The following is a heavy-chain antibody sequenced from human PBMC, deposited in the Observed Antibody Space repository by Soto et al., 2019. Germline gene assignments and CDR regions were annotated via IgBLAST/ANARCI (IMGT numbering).Heavy chain of an antibody. D-gene: IGHD2-15*01. V-gene: IGHV4-59*01. J-gene: IGHJ3*02. CDR2: IYYSGST. CDR1: GGSISSYY. Sequence: SETLSLTCTVSGGSISSYYWSWIRQPPGKGLEWIGYIYYSGSTNYNPSLKSRVTISVDTSKNQFSLKLSSVTAADTAVYYCAREGGYCSGGSCYPIWGQGTMVTVSS. CDR3: AREGGYCSGGSCYPI.